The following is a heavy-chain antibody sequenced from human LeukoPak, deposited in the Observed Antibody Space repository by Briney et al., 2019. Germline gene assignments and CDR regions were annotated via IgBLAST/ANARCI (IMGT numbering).Heavy chain of an antibody. CDR1: GYTLTELS. CDR2: FDPEDGET. CDR3: ATGHYDILTGYYPFDY. J-gene: IGHJ4*02. Sequence: ASVKVSCKVSGYTLTELSMHWVRQAPGKGLEWMGGFDPEDGETIYAQKFQGRVAMTEDTSTDTAYMELSSLRSEDTAVYYCATGHYDILTGYYPFDYWGQGTLVTVSS. V-gene: IGHV1-24*01. D-gene: IGHD3-9*01.